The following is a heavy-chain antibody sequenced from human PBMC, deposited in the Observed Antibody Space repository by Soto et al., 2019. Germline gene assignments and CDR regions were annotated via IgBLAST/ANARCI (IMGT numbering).Heavy chain of an antibody. V-gene: IGHV3-23*01. J-gene: IGHJ3*02. CDR2: ISGSGGST. Sequence: GGSLRLSCAASGFTFSSYAMSWVRQAPGKGLEWVSAISGSGGSTYYADSVKGRFTISRDNSKNTLYLQMNSLRAEDTAIYYCAKDRLDDVRVHAFDIWGQGTMVTVSS. D-gene: IGHD1-1*01. CDR1: GFTFSSYA. CDR3: AKDRLDDVRVHAFDI.